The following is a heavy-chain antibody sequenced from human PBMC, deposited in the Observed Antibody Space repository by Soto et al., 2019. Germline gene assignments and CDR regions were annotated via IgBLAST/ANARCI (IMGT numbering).Heavy chain of an antibody. Sequence: QVQLVESGGGVVQPGRSLRLSCAASGFTFSSYAMHWVRQAPGKGLEWVAVISYDGSNKHYADSVKGRFTISRDNSKNSLYLHMSSLRAEDTADYYCARDQVALDIVGENIDFWGHGTLVTVSS. J-gene: IGHJ4*01. V-gene: IGHV3-30-3*01. CDR1: GFTFSSYA. CDR3: ARDQVALDIVGENIDF. D-gene: IGHD5-12*01. CDR2: ISYDGSNK.